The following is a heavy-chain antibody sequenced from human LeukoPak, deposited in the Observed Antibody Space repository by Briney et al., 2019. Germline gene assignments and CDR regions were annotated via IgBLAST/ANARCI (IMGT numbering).Heavy chain of an antibody. D-gene: IGHD6-13*01. Sequence: GGSLRLSCAASGFTVSSNYMSWVRQAPGKGLEWVSVIYSGGSTYYADSVKGRFTISRDNSKNTLYLQMNSLRAEDTAAYYCARDEAAAGTTYPDYWGQGTLVTVSS. CDR1: GFTVSSNY. J-gene: IGHJ4*02. V-gene: IGHV3-53*01. CDR2: IYSGGST. CDR3: ARDEAAAGTTYPDY.